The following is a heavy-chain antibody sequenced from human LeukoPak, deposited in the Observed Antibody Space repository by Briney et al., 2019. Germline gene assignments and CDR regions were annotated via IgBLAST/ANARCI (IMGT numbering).Heavy chain of an antibody. CDR1: GFTFSSYG. V-gene: IGHV3-30*02. CDR2: LQYDGNNK. CDR3: AQDGYYVSLYYLDY. J-gene: IGHJ4*02. Sequence: GGSLRLSCAASGFTFSSYGMHWVRQAPGKGLEWVPFLQYDGNNKYYADSVKGRFTISRDSSKDTLYLQMNSLRAEDTAVYYCAQDGYYVSLYYLDYWGQGTLVTVSS. D-gene: IGHD3-10*02.